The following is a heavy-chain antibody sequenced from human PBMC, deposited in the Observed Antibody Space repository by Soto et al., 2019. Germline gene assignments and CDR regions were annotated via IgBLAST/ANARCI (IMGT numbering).Heavy chain of an antibody. J-gene: IGHJ4*02. CDR3: ARYFRGSGRYFFDY. CDR1: GFTLSTYE. CDR2: TSRFGTTI. V-gene: IGHV3-48*03. D-gene: IGHD6-19*01. Sequence: LRLSCAASGFTLSTYEMNWVRQAPGKGLEWVSYTSRFGTTIYYADSVKGRFTISRDNAENSLYLKMNSLRAEDTAVYYCARYFRGSGRYFFDYWGQGTLVTVSS.